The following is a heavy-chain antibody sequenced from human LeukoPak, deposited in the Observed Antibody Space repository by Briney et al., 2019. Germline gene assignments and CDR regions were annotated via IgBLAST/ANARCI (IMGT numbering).Heavy chain of an antibody. V-gene: IGHV4-59*01. Sequence: SETLSLTCTVSGGSISSYYWSWIRQPPGKGLGWIGYIYYSGSTNYNPSLKSRVTISVDTSKNQFSLKLSSVTAADTAVYYCAREAASWVVPAANSLDYWGQGTLVTVSP. CDR2: IYYSGST. CDR1: GGSISSYY. CDR3: AREAASWVVPAANSLDY. J-gene: IGHJ4*02. D-gene: IGHD2-2*01.